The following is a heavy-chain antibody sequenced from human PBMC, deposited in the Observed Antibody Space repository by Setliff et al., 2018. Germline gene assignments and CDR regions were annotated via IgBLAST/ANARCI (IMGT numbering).Heavy chain of an antibody. J-gene: IGHJ4*02. CDR2: ISSYSGNT. V-gene: IGHV1-18*01. D-gene: IGHD6-19*01. Sequence: ASVKVSCKTSGFRFTNFGFSWVRQAPGQGLEWLGSISSYSGNTNYPQWLQDRVTMTIDTSATTVYMELKSLRSDDTAVYYCVRSSAPQVVLAADFDFWGQGTPVTVS. CDR1: GFRFTNFG. CDR3: VRSSAPQVVLAADFDF.